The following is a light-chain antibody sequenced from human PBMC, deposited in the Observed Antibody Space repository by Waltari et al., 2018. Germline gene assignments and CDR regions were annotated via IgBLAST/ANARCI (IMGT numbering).Light chain of an antibody. J-gene: IGKJ4*01. Sequence: SPGERATLSCRASQSVGTYLAWYQQRPGQSPRLLIYDASNRATGIPARFTGSGSETDFTLTISSLQPEDFAVYYCQQRRNWPLTFGGGTRVQI. CDR3: QQRRNWPLT. CDR1: QSVGTY. CDR2: DAS. V-gene: IGKV3-11*01.